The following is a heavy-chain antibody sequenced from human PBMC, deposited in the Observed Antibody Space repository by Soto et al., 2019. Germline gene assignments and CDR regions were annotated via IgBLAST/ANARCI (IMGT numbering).Heavy chain of an antibody. J-gene: IGHJ5*02. CDR3: AREPYDSSGRSPFVP. CDR1: GYTFTSYG. Sequence: ASVKVSCKASGYTFTSYGISWVRQAPGQGLEWMGWISAYNGNTNYAQKLQGRVTMTTDTSTSTAYMELRSLRSDDTAVYYCAREPYDSSGRSPFVPWGQGTLVTVSS. CDR2: ISAYNGNT. D-gene: IGHD3-22*01. V-gene: IGHV1-18*01.